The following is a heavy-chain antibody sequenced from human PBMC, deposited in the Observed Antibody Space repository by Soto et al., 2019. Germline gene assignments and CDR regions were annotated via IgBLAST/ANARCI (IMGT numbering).Heavy chain of an antibody. J-gene: IGHJ6*02. CDR2: IIPIFGTA. CDR3: ARAGRTTNINYYYGMDV. V-gene: IGHV1-69*13. Sequence: SVKVSFKASGGTLSRYGISWVRPAPGQRLEWMGGIIPIFGTANYAQKFQGRVTITADESTSTAYMELSSLRSEDTAVYYCARAGRTTNINYYYGMDVWGQGTTVTVSS. CDR1: GGTLSRYG. D-gene: IGHD1-7*01.